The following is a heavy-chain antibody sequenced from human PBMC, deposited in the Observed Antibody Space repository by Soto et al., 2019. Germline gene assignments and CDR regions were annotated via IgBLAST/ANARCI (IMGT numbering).Heavy chain of an antibody. J-gene: IGHJ3*02. Sequence: ASVKVSCKVSGYTLTELSMHWVRQAPGKGLEWMGGFDPEDGETIYAQKFQGRVTMTEDTSTDTAYMELSSLRSGDTAVYYCATVLLLYYYDSRLGPFDIWGQGTMVTVSS. CDR2: FDPEDGET. CDR3: ATVLLLYYYDSRLGPFDI. D-gene: IGHD3-22*01. CDR1: GYTLTELS. V-gene: IGHV1-24*01.